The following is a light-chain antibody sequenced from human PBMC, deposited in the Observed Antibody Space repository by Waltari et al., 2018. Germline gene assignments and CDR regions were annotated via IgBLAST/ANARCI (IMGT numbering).Light chain of an antibody. CDR2: IEVSGNF. J-gene: IGLJ3*02. CDR1: GGHGNSI. CDR3: ETWDSDTWV. Sequence: QPVLTQSSSASASLGSSVKLTCTLSGGHGNSIIRWHHQQPGKAPRYLMKIEVSGNFKKGSGVPDRFSGSSSGADRHLTISSLHSEDEADYFCETWDSDTWVFGGGTTVTV. V-gene: IGLV4-60*03.